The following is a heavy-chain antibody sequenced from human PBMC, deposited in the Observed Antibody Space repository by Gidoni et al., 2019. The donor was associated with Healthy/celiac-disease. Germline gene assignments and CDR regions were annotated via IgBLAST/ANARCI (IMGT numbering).Heavy chain of an antibody. Sequence: QLQLQESGPGLVKPSETLSLTCTVPGGSISSSSYYWGWIRQPPGKGLEWIGSIYYSGSTYYNPSLKSRVTISVDTSKNQFSLKLSSVTAADTAVYYCAVYYYGSGSPNWFDPWGQGTLVTVSS. D-gene: IGHD3-10*01. V-gene: IGHV4-39*01. CDR2: IYYSGST. J-gene: IGHJ5*02. CDR1: GGSISSSSYY. CDR3: AVYYYGSGSPNWFDP.